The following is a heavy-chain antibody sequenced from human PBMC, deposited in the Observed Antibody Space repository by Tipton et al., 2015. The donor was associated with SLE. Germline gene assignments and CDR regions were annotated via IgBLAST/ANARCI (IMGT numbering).Heavy chain of an antibody. D-gene: IGHD6-13*01. V-gene: IGHV4-39*07. CDR3: ARGVLSSSWTLDGMDV. Sequence: GLVKPSETLSLTCTVSGDSISSGGYYWSWIRQPPGKGLEWIGEINHSGSTNYNPSLKSRVTISVDTSKNQFSLKLSSVTAADTAVYYCARGVLSSSWTLDGMDVWGQGTTVTVSS. J-gene: IGHJ6*02. CDR2: INHSGST. CDR1: GDSISSGGYY.